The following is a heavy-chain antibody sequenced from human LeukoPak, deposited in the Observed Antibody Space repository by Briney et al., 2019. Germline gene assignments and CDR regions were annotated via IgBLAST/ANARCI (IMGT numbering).Heavy chain of an antibody. CDR3: ASGYSGYDLNY. CDR2: IIPKSGDT. D-gene: IGHD5-12*01. J-gene: IGHJ4*02. CDR1: DFSDYY. V-gene: IGHV1-2*02. Sequence: ASVKVSCKTSDFSDYYINWVRRAPGQRLEWLVWIIPKSGDTDYAEKIQGRITMIRDASINTAYMELSGLKPDETAIYYCASGYSGYDLNYWGQGTQVTVSS.